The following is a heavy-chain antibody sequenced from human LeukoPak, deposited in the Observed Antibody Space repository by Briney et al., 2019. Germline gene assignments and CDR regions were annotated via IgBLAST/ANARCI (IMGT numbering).Heavy chain of an antibody. V-gene: IGHV1-69*05. Sequence: VSCKASGGTFXXXAISWXRXAPGQXLEWXGGXIPIFGTANYAQKFQGRVTITTDESTSTAYMELSSLRSEDTAVYYCARERWYGTMVRGVFDYWGQGTLVTVSS. J-gene: IGHJ4*02. CDR1: GGTFXXXA. D-gene: IGHD3-10*01. CDR3: ARERWYGTMVRGVFDY. CDR2: XIPIFGTA.